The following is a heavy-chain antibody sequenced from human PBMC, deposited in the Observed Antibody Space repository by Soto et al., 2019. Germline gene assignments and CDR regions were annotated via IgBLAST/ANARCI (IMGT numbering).Heavy chain of an antibody. V-gene: IGHV3-11*01. CDR2: ISSSGSTI. D-gene: IGHD3-3*01. CDR1: GFTFSDYY. J-gene: IGHJ4*02. Sequence: QVQLVESGGGLVKPGGSLRISCAASGFTFSDYYMSWIHQAPGKGLEWVSYISSSGSTIYYADSVKGRFTISRDNAKNSLYLQMNSLRAEDTAVYYCARVERGITIFGVVIPPFDHWGQGTLVTVSS. CDR3: ARVERGITIFGVVIPPFDH.